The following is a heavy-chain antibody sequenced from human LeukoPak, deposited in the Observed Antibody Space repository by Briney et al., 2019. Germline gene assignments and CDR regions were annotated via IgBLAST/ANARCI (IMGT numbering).Heavy chain of an antibody. J-gene: IGHJ6*03. CDR2: MNPKSGDT. V-gene: IGHV1-8*02. Sequence: ASVKVSCKASGYIFIDYEINWVRQAPGQGLEWMGWMNPKSGDTGYEQKSQGRVTITRDSSISTVYMELSSLGSEDTALYYCARGRYMDVWGKGTMVTVSS. CDR1: GYIFIDYE. CDR3: ARGRYMDV.